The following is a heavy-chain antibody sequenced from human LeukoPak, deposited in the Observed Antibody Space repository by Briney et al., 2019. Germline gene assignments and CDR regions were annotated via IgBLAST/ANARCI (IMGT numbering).Heavy chain of an antibody. CDR2: ISGGGGST. D-gene: IGHD3-3*01. CDR3: AKDSLNYDFWSGYEGGWYFDL. Sequence: GGSLRLSCAASGFTFSSYAMSWVRQAPGKGLEWVSAISGGGGSTYYADSVKGRFTISRDNSKNTLYLQMNSLRAEDTAVYYCAKDSLNYDFWSGYEGGWYFDLWGRGTLVTVSS. CDR1: GFTFSSYA. V-gene: IGHV3-23*01. J-gene: IGHJ2*01.